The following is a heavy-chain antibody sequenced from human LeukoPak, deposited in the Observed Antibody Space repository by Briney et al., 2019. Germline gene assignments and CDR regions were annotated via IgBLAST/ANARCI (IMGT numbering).Heavy chain of an antibody. D-gene: IGHD2-2*03. J-gene: IGHJ4*02. V-gene: IGHV1-18*01. Sequence: GASVKVSCKASGYTFTSYGISWVRQAPGQGLEWMGWISAYNGNTNYAQKLQGRVTMTTDTSTSTAYMELRSLRSDDTAVYYCARDSGGYCSSTSCSIPYWGQGTLVTVPS. CDR3: ARDSGGYCSSTSCSIPY. CDR2: ISAYNGNT. CDR1: GYTFTSYG.